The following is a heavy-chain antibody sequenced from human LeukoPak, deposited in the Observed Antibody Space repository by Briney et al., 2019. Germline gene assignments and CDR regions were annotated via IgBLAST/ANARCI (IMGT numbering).Heavy chain of an antibody. V-gene: IGHV3-23*01. D-gene: IGHD5-24*01. CDR1: GFPFSVPA. Sequence: PGGSLRLSCAASGFPFSVPAMTWVRQAPGKGLEWVSLIGASGESTYYADSVKGRFTISRDNSKNTLSLQMNSLRVEDTAMYFCAKDIQLSTWGLGTMVTVSS. CDR3: AKDIQLST. CDR2: IGASGEST. J-gene: IGHJ3*01.